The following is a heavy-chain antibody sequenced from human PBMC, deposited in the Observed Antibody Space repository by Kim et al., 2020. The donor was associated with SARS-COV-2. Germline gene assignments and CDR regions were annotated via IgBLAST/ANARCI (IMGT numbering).Heavy chain of an antibody. CDR2: MNSYSGKS. Sequence: ASVKVSCKASGYTFINYDINWVRQASGQGLEWMGWMNSYSGKSGSAEKFQGRVSMTRDTSVNTAYLDRTSLTSEDTAVYYCARGKLSWSPDLWGEGTRVT. CDR3: ARGKLSWSPDL. CDR1: GYTFINYD. V-gene: IGHV1-8*02. D-gene: IGHD2-15*01. J-gene: IGHJ4*02.